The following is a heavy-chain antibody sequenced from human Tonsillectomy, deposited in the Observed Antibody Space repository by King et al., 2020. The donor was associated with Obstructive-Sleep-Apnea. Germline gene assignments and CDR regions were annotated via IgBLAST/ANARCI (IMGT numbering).Heavy chain of an antibody. D-gene: IGHD5-12*01. CDR1: GGSISSGGYY. V-gene: IGHV4-31*03. Sequence: QLQESGPGLVKPSKTLSLTCTVSGGSISSGGYYWSWIRQHPGKGLEWIGYIYYSGSTYYNPSLKSRVTISVDTSKNQFSLKLSSVTAADTAVYYCARDSSGYDGNDYWGQGTLVTVSS. J-gene: IGHJ4*02. CDR2: IYYSGST. CDR3: ARDSSGYDGNDY.